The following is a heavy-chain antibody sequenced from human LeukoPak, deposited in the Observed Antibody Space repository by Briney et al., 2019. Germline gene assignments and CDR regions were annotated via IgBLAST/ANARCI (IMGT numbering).Heavy chain of an antibody. CDR2: ISYDGSNK. Sequence: SGGSLRLSCAASGFTFSSYGMHWVRQAPGMGLEWVAIISYDGSNKYYADSVKGRFTVSRDNSKNALYLQMNSLRAEDTAVYYCARAQGLRRAFDIWGQGTMVTVSS. CDR1: GFTFSSYG. J-gene: IGHJ3*02. V-gene: IGHV3-30*03. CDR3: ARAQGLRRAFDI. D-gene: IGHD6-25*01.